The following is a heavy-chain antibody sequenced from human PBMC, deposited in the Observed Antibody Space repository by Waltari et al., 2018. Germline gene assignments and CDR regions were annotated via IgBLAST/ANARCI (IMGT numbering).Heavy chain of an antibody. CDR1: GGSISGHN. J-gene: IGHJ4*02. CDR2: IPASGTT. Sequence: QVQLQESGPGLVKPSETLSLTCTVSGGSISGHNWSWIRQAAGKGLEWSVRIPASGTTDYNPSLRSRVTMSVDTSKNQLSLKLRSVTAADTAVDYCVRDRGRLTADYWGQGTLVTVSS. D-gene: IGHD3-10*01. V-gene: IGHV4-4*07. CDR3: VRDRGRLTADY.